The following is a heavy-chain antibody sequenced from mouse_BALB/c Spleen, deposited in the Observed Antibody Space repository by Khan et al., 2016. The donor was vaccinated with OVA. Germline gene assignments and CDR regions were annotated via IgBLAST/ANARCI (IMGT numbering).Heavy chain of an antibody. CDR3: ARSGYGNPFAY. J-gene: IGHJ3*01. CDR2: INPSNGGT. CDR1: GYTFTSYY. D-gene: IGHD2-1*01. Sequence: QVQLQQPGAELVKPGSSLKISCKASGYTFTSYYMYWVKQRPGQGLERIGGINPSNGGTHFNEKFKSKATLTVDKSSSTAYMQLSSLTSKDSAVYYCARSGYGNPFAYWGQGTLVTVSA. V-gene: IGHV1S81*02.